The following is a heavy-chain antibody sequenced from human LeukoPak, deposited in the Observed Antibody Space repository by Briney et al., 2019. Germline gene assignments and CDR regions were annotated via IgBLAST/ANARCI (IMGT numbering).Heavy chain of an antibody. D-gene: IGHD1-26*01. CDR1: GGSISSSYSY. CDR3: TRTRSRADSPDAFDV. CDR2: IYYSGST. V-gene: IGHV4-39*07. J-gene: IGHJ3*01. Sequence: SETLSLTCTVSGGSISSSYSYWGWIRQPPGKGLEWIGNIYYSGSTYYSPSLTSRVTVSVDTSENQFSLKLSSVTAADTAVYYCTRTRSRADSPDAFDVWGQGTMVTISS.